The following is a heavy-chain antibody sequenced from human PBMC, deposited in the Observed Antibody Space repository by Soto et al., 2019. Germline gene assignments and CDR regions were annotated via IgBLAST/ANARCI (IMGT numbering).Heavy chain of an antibody. V-gene: IGHV3-13*04. CDR1: GFTFSSYD. J-gene: IGHJ4*02. D-gene: IGHD3-22*01. Sequence: GRLLLACSASGFTFSSYDMHWVRQGPGKGLEWVSAIGTAGDTNYAGSVKGRFTISRENAKNSLYLQMNSLRAGDTAIYFCARAIGPTLFDYWGQGTLVTVSS. CDR3: ARAIGPTLFDY. CDR2: IGTAGDT.